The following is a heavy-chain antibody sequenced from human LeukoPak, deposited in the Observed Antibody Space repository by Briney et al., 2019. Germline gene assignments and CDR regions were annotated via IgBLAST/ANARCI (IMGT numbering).Heavy chain of an antibody. CDR2: IGGDGIA. CDR3: AKRAGSSNYRNWFDP. CDR1: GSTFTDHP. Sequence: GGSLRLSCVASGSTFTDHPMNWVRQAPGKGLEWISYIGGDGIAFYADSVKGRFTISRDNSKNTLYLQMNSLRAEDTAVYYCAKRAGSSNYRNWFDPWGQGTLVTVSS. V-gene: IGHV3-23*01. J-gene: IGHJ5*02. D-gene: IGHD4-11*01.